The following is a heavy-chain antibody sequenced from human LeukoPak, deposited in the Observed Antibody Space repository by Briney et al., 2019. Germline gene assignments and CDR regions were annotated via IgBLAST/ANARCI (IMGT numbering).Heavy chain of an antibody. CDR2: ISSSGSTI. CDR3: AELGITMIGGV. Sequence: GGSLRLSCAASGFTFSSYEVNWVRQASGKGLEWVSYISSSGSTIYYADSVKGRFTISRDNAKNSLYLQMNSLRAEDTAVYYCAELGITMIGGVWGKGTTVTISS. D-gene: IGHD3-10*02. CDR1: GFTFSSYE. J-gene: IGHJ6*04. V-gene: IGHV3-48*03.